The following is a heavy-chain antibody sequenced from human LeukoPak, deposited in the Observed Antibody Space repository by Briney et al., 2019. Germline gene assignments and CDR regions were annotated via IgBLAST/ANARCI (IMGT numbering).Heavy chain of an antibody. CDR1: GYSFTSYW. D-gene: IGHD2-2*02. CDR3: ARRARLGCSSTSCYIDY. J-gene: IGHJ4*02. CDR2: IYPGDSDT. V-gene: IGHV5-51*01. Sequence: GESLKISCKGSGYSFTSYWIGWVRQMPGKGLEWMGIIYPGDSDTRYSPSFQGQVTISADKSISTAYLQWSSLKASDTAMHYCARRARLGCSSTSCYIDYWGQGTLVTVSS.